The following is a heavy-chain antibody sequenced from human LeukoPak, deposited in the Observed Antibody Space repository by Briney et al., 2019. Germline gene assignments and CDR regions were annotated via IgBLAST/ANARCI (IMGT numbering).Heavy chain of an antibody. J-gene: IGHJ5*01. Sequence: SETLSLTCTVSGGSISSYYWSWIRQPPGKGLEWIGYIYYSGSTNYNPSLKSRVTISVDTSKNQFSLKLSSVTAADTAVYYCARFSGAGNYDFWSGYHNWFDSWGQGTLVTVSS. CDR2: IYYSGST. V-gene: IGHV4-59*01. CDR1: GGSISSYY. D-gene: IGHD3-3*01. CDR3: ARFSGAGNYDFWSGYHNWFDS.